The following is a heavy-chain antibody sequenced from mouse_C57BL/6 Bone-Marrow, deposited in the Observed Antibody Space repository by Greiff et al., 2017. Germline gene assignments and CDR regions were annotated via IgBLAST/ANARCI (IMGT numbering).Heavy chain of an antibody. J-gene: IGHJ3*01. V-gene: IGHV1-19*01. Sequence: EVKLQQSGPVLVKPGASVKMSCKASGYTFTDYYMNWVKQSHGKSLEWIGVINPYNGGTSYNQKFKGKATLTVDKSSSTAYMELNSLTSEDSAVYYCGRRGGGRDYWGQGTLVTVSA. CDR3: GRRGGGRDY. D-gene: IGHD1-1*02. CDR2: INPYNGGT. CDR1: GYTFTDYY.